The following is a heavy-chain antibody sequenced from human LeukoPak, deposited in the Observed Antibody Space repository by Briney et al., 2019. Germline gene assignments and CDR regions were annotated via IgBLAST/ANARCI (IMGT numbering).Heavy chain of an antibody. J-gene: IGHJ3*02. CDR1: GYTFTSYD. Sequence: ASVKVSCKASGYTFTSYDINWVRQATGQGLEWMGWMNPNSGNTGYAQKFQGRVTMTRNTSISTAYMELSSLRSEDTAVYYCARGRVRGYCSGGSCESDAFDIWGQGTMVTVSS. V-gene: IGHV1-8*01. D-gene: IGHD2-15*01. CDR2: MNPNSGNT. CDR3: ARGRVRGYCSGGSCESDAFDI.